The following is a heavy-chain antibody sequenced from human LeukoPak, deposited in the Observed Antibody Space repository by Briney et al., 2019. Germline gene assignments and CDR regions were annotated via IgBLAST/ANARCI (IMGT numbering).Heavy chain of an antibody. J-gene: IGHJ3*02. V-gene: IGHV4-59*12. CDR3: ASFPTHDYGDYRGAFDI. Sequence: SETLSLTCTVSGGSISSYYWSWIRQPPGKGLEWIGSIYYSGSTYYNPSLKSRVTISVDTSKNQFSLKLSSVTAADTAVYYCASFPTHDYGDYRGAFDIWGQGTMVTVSS. CDR2: IYYSGST. CDR1: GGSISSYY. D-gene: IGHD4-17*01.